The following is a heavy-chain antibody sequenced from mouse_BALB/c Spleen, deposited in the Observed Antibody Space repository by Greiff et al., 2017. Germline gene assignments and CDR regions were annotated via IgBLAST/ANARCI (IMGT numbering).Heavy chain of an antibody. CDR3: ARLGDYDDD. CDR2: ISYSGST. J-gene: IGHJ3*01. V-gene: IGHV3-2*02. Sequence: EVKLMESGPGLVKPSQSLSLTCTVTGYSITSDYAWNWIRQFPGNKLEWMGYISYSGSTSYNPSLKSRISITRDTSKNQFFLQLNSVTTEDTATYDCARLGDYDDDWGQGTLVTVSA. CDR1: GYSITSDYA. D-gene: IGHD2-4*01.